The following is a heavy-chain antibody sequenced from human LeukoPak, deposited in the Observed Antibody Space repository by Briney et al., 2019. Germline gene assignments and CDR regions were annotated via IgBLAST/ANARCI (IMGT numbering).Heavy chain of an antibody. D-gene: IGHD5-12*01. CDR3: ARGGYSGYLGAFDI. J-gene: IGHJ3*02. CDR1: GYSISSGYY. V-gene: IGHV4-38-2*02. CDR2: IYHSGST. Sequence: SSETLSLTCTVSGYSISSGYYWGWIRQPPGKGLEWIGSIYHSGSTYYNPSLKSRVTISVDTSKNQFSLKLSSVTAADTAVYYCARGGYSGYLGAFDIWGQGTMVTVSS.